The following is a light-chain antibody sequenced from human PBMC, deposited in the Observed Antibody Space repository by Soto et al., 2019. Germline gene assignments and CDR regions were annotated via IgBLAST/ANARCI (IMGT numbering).Light chain of an antibody. CDR2: DTS. Sequence: IVLTQSPGTLSLSPCERATLSCRASQTLSNSFIAWYQQKPGQAPRLLIYDTSTLESGVPSRFSGSGSGTEFTLTITGLQPDDFATYHCQHCDTYWPFGQGTKVDIK. J-gene: IGKJ1*01. CDR3: QHCDTYWP. CDR1: QTLSNSF. V-gene: IGKV3-20*01.